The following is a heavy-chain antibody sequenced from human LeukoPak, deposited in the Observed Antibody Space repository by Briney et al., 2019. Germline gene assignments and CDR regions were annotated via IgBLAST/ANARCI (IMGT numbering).Heavy chain of an antibody. V-gene: IGHV1-18*01. CDR2: ISAYNGNT. D-gene: IGHD3-10*01. CDR3: ARYYYGSGSYHPLYYYYYYMDV. J-gene: IGHJ6*03. CDR1: GYTFTSYG. Sequence: GASVKVSCKASGYTFTSYGISWVRQAPGQGLEWMGWISAYNGNTNYAQKLQGRVTMTTDTSTSTAYMELRSLRSDDTAVYYCARYYYGSGSYHPLYYYYYYMDVWGKGTTVTVSS.